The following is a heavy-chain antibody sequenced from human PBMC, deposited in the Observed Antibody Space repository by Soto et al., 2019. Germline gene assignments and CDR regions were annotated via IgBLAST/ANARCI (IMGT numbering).Heavy chain of an antibody. CDR1: GYTFTGYY. Sequence: QVQLLQSGAEVKKPGASVKVSCKASGYTFTGYYMHWVRQAPGQGLEWMGWINPNSGGTNYAQKFQGWVTMTRDTSISRAYVVLRGLRYDGTGVYYCARGGDCSSTSCPRSVEHRYNGFDLWGQGPLVTVSS. V-gene: IGHV1-2*04. CDR3: ARGGDCSSTSCPRSVEHRYNGFDL. D-gene: IGHD2-2*01. CDR2: INPNSGGT. J-gene: IGHJ5*02.